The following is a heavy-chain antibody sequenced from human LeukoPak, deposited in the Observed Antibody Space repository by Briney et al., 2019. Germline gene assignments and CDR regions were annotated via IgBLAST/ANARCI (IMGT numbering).Heavy chain of an antibody. D-gene: IGHD5-18*01. CDR1: GFTFSSYS. J-gene: IGHJ4*02. CDR3: AKDRGSYGTTRVFDY. Sequence: PGGSLRLSCAASGFTFSSYSMNWVRQAPGKGLEWVSSISSSSSYIYYADSVKGRFTISRDNSKNTLYLQMNSLRAEDTAVYYCAKDRGSYGTTRVFDYWGQGTLVTVSS. CDR2: ISSSSSYI. V-gene: IGHV3-21*04.